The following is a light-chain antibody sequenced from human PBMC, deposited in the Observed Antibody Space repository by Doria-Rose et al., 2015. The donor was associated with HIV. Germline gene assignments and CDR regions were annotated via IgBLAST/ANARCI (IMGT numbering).Light chain of an antibody. CDR2: DAS. V-gene: IGKV3-20*01. Sequence: TQSPGTLSLSPGERATLSCRASQRVKSSYLAWYQQQPGQAPRLLIYDASTRATGIPDRFSGSGSVTDFTLTISRLEPEDVAVYYCQQYGTSRGTFGQGTRLEIK. CDR1: QRVKSSY. CDR3: QQYGTSRGT. J-gene: IGKJ5*01.